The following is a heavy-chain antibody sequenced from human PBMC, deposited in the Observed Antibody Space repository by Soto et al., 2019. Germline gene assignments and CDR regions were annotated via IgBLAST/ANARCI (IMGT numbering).Heavy chain of an antibody. J-gene: IGHJ4*02. V-gene: IGHV3-9*01. D-gene: IGHD5-12*01. CDR3: AKDGVATISYFDY. CDR1: GFTFDDYA. CDR2: ISWNSGSR. Sequence: EVQLVESGGGLVQPGRSLRLSCAAPGFTFDDYAMHWVRQAPGKGLEWVSGISWNSGSRGYADSVKGRFTISRDNAKHSLYLQMNSLRAEDTALYYCAKDGVATISYFDYWGQGTLVTVSS.